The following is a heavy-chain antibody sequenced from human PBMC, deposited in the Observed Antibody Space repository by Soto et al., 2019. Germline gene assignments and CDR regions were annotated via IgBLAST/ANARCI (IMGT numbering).Heavy chain of an antibody. Sequence: GGSLRLSCAASGFNFHNLAMGWLRQAPGKGLEWVSVMSYSGDLTYYADSVKGRFTISRDNSKNTLYLQMDSLRADDTAVYYCAKDATRTSGWYYFDYWGQGALVTAPQ. CDR1: GFNFHNLA. D-gene: IGHD6-19*01. CDR2: MSYSGDLT. CDR3: AKDATRTSGWYYFDY. J-gene: IGHJ4*02. V-gene: IGHV3-23*01.